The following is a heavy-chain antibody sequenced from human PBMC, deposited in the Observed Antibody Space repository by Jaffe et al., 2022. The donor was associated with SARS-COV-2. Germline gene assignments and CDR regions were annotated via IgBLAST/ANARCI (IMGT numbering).Heavy chain of an antibody. CDR3: ARTHCTDGVCYMVFAY. V-gene: IGHV6-1*01. CDR1: GDTVSTNSAV. D-gene: IGHD2-8*01. Sequence: QVQLQQSGPGLVKPSQTLSLTCAISGDTVSTNSAVWSWIRQSPSRGLEWLGRTYYRSQWYNDYAVSVKSRITINPDTSKNQFSLQLRSVTPEDTAVYYCARTHCTDGVCYMVFAYWGQGTLVTVSS. CDR2: TYYRSQWYN. J-gene: IGHJ4*02.